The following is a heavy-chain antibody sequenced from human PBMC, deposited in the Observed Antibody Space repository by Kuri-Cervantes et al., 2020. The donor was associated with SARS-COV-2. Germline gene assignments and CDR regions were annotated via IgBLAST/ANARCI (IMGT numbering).Heavy chain of an antibody. J-gene: IGHJ4*02. CDR3: GSGLLPHY. CDR1: GFTFSTYA. V-gene: IGHV3-30*02. Sequence: GESLKISCAASGFTFSTYAMHWVRQAPGKGLECVAFIWYDEDNKYYADSVKGRFTISRDNSKNTLYLQMNTPRAEDTAVYYCGSGLLPHYWGQGTLVTVSS. D-gene: IGHD3-22*01. CDR2: IWYDEDNK.